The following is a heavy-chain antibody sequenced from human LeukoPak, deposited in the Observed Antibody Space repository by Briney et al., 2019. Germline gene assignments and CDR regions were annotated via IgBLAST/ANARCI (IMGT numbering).Heavy chain of an antibody. CDR1: GGSFSGYY. D-gene: IGHD6-19*01. V-gene: IGHV4-34*01. CDR3: AREYSSGWYSAYYYYMDV. Sequence: SETLSLTCAVYGGSFSGYYSSWIRQPPGKGLEWIGEINHSGSTNYNPSLKSRVTMSVDTSKNQFSLKLSSVTAADTAVYYCAREYSSGWYSAYYYYMDVWGKGTTVTISS. CDR2: INHSGST. J-gene: IGHJ6*03.